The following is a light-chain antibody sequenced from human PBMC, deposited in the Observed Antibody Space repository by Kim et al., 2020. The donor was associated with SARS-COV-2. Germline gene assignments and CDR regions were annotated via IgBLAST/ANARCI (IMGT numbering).Light chain of an antibody. CDR1: SSDVGGYNF. Sequence: PGQSVTLSCTGTSSDVGGYNFFAWYRHHPGKAPQLMFYEVSKRPSGFPDRFSGSKSGNTASLTVSGLQAEDEADYYCSSYAGGNTVFGGGTKGTVL. CDR3: SSYAGGNTV. J-gene: IGLJ3*02. CDR2: EVS. V-gene: IGLV2-8*01.